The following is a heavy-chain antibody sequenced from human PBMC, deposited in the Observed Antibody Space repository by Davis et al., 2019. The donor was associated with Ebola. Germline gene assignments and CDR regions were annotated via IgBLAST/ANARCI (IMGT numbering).Heavy chain of an antibody. CDR3: ARDLRRGYSGYSVAY. V-gene: IGHV3-64*02. Sequence: GESLKISCSASGFTFSKYFMYWVRQAPGKGLDYVSAISSSGGSRYYADSVKGRFTISRDNSKNTLYLQMGSLRAEDMAVYYCARDLRRGYSGYSVAYWGQGTLVTVSS. CDR1: GFTFSKYF. D-gene: IGHD5-12*01. J-gene: IGHJ4*02. CDR2: ISSSGGSR.